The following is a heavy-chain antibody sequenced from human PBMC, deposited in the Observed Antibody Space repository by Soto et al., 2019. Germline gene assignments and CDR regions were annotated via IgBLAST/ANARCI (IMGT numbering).Heavy chain of an antibody. CDR1: GFSLSTTGVG. CDR3: GHRREGSSWISFDY. V-gene: IGHV2-5*02. Sequence: QITLKESGPTLVKPTQTLTLTCTFSGFSLSTTGVGVGWIRQPPGKALEWLALIYWDDDKRYSPSLKSRLTITKDTSKNQVVLTMTNMDPVDTATYYCGHRREGSSWISFDYWGQGSLVTVSS. J-gene: IGHJ4*02. D-gene: IGHD6-13*01. CDR2: IYWDDDK.